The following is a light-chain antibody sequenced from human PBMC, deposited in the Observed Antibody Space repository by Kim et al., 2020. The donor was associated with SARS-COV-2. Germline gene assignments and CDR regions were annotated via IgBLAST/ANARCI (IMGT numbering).Light chain of an antibody. Sequence: PGERATRSCRASQVLGSYLAWYQHKPGQPPRLLIYSDSNRATGIPDRFTGSGSGTDFTLTITSLEPEDSAIYYCQQRTNWPRALTFGGGTKVDIK. V-gene: IGKV3-11*01. CDR1: QVLGSY. J-gene: IGKJ4*01. CDR3: QQRTNWPRALT. CDR2: SDS.